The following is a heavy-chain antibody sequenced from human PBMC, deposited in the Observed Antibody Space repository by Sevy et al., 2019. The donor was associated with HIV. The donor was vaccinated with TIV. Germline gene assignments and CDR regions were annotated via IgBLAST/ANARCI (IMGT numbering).Heavy chain of an antibody. CDR2: INTDGESI. V-gene: IGHV3-74*01. D-gene: IGHD1-26*01. J-gene: IGHJ4*02. CDR3: ARGTRGTFGN. CDR1: GFTFSNYW. Sequence: GGSVRLSCAASGFTFSNYWMHWVRQAPGKGLVWVSHINTDGESIRYADSVKGRFTISRDNAKNTLYLQVNSLRAEDTAVYYCARGTRGTFGNWGQGTLVTVSS.